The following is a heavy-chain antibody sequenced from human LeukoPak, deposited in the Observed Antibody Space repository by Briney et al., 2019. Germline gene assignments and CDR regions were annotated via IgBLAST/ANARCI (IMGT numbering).Heavy chain of an antibody. CDR2: ISGSGGST. Sequence: GGSLRLSCAACRFTFNSYAMSWVRQAPGKGLEWVSAISGSGGSTYYADSVKGRFTISRDNSKNTLYLQMNSLRAEDTAVYYCANLEGAYAFDIWGQGTVVTVSS. D-gene: IGHD4/OR15-4a*01. J-gene: IGHJ3*02. CDR1: RFTFNSYA. V-gene: IGHV3-23*01. CDR3: ANLEGAYAFDI.